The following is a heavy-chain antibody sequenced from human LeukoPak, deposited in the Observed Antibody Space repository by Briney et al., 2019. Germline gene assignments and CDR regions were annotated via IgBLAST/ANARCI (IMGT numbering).Heavy chain of an antibody. CDR2: ISGNGVAT. V-gene: IGHV3-64D*06. Sequence: GGSQRLSRSASGFLFSDYAMHWARPAPGQGLEYLSGISGNGVATYYVDSVQSRFTVSRDNSKTTLYLHINSLRREDTAFYYCIKDRGSIGWDFDPWGQGNRLTVSS. J-gene: IGHJ5*02. CDR1: GFLFSDYA. D-gene: IGHD6-19*01. CDR3: IKDRGSIGWDFDP.